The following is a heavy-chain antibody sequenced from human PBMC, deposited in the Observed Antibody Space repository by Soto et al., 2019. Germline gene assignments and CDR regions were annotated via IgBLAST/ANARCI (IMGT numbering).Heavy chain of an antibody. CDR2: MNPGNGNA. CDR3: ARGGYFDSRNYLDY. J-gene: IGHJ4*02. V-gene: IGHV1-3*01. Sequence: ASVKVSCKASGYTFTSCGINWVRQAPGRGREWMGWMNPGNGNAKYSQQFKGRVIIDRDTAASKAYMELSSLRSEDTAVYYCARGGYFDSRNYLDYWGLGTLVTVYS. D-gene: IGHD3-22*01. CDR1: GYTFTSCG.